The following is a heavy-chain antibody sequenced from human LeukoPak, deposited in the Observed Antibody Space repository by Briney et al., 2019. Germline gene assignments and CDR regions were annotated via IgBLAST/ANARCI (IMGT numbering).Heavy chain of an antibody. V-gene: IGHV3-21*01. CDR2: ISSSSSYI. Sequence: GGSLRLSCAASGFTFSSYSMNWVRQAPGKGLEWVSSISSSSSYIYYADSVKGRFTISRDNAKNSLYLQMNSLRAEDTAVYYCAIDLWVAAAAVNDYWGQGTLVTVSS. D-gene: IGHD6-13*01. CDR1: GFTFSSYS. CDR3: AIDLWVAAAAVNDY. J-gene: IGHJ4*02.